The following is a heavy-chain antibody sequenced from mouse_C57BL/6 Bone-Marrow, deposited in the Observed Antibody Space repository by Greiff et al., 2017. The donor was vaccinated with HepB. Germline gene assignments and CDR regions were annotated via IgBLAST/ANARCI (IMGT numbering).Heavy chain of an antibody. CDR2: IDPENGDT. CDR3: TTIVTTGYYYAIL. D-gene: IGHD2-5*01. J-gene: IGHJ4*01. Sequence: EVQLQQSGAELVRPGASVKLSCTASGFNIKDDYMHWVKQRPEQGLEWIGWIDPENGDTEYASKFQGKATITADTSSNTAYLQLSSLTSEDTAVYYCTTIVTTGYYYAILLGSRNLSHRLL. CDR1: GFNIKDDY. V-gene: IGHV14-4*01.